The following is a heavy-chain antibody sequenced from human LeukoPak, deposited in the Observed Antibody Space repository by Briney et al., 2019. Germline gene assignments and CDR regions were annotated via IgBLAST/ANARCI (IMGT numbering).Heavy chain of an antibody. V-gene: IGHV1-8*01. CDR3: ATFGITGTASDY. Sequence: ASVKVSCKASGYTFTSYDINWVRQATGQGLEWTGWMNPNSGNTGYVQKFQGRVTMTRNTSISTAYMELSSLRSEDTAVYYCATFGITGTASDYWGQGTLVTVSS. CDR2: MNPNSGNT. D-gene: IGHD1-20*01. CDR1: GYTFTSYD. J-gene: IGHJ4*02.